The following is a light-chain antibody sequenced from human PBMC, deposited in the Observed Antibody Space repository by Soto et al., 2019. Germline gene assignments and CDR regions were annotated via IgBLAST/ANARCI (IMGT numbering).Light chain of an antibody. CDR2: DAS. CDR3: QQRDIWPWT. V-gene: IGKV3-11*01. Sequence: ALTHSPATRCLSPGERATLSCWASQSVNRYLVWYQQKPGQAPRLLMYDASKRATGIPARFSGSGSGTDFTLTISSLEPEDFAVYYCQQRDIWPWTFGQGTKVDIK. CDR1: QSVNRY. J-gene: IGKJ1*01.